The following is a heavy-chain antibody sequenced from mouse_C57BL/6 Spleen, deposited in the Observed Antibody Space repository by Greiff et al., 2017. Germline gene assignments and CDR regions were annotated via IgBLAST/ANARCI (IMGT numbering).Heavy chain of an antibody. CDR1: GYTFTSYW. Sequence: QVQLQQPGAELVKPGASVKLSCKASGYTFTSYWMQWVKQRPGQGLEWIGEIDHSDSYTNYNQKFKGKATLTVDTSSSTAYMQLSSLTSEDSAVYYCAGRGGYGDFDYWGQGTTLTVSS. CDR2: IDHSDSYT. J-gene: IGHJ2*01. CDR3: AGRGGYGDFDY. D-gene: IGHD2-2*01. V-gene: IGHV1-50*01.